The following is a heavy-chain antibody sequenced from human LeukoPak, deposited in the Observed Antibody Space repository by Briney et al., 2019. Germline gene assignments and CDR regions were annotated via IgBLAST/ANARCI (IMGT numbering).Heavy chain of an antibody. V-gene: IGHV4-4*07. CDR3: ARDSITIFGVVILGGFDY. J-gene: IGHJ4*02. CDR2: IYTSGSA. Sequence: SETLSLTCTVSGGSISSYYWSWIRQPAGKGLEWIGRIYTSGSANYNPSLKSRVTISVDKSKNQFSLKLSPVTAADTAVYYCARDSITIFGVVILGGFDYWGQGTLVTVSS. CDR1: GGSISSYY. D-gene: IGHD3-3*01.